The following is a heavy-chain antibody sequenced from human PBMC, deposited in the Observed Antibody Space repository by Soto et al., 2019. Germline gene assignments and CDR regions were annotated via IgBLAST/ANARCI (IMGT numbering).Heavy chain of an antibody. D-gene: IGHD6-13*01. CDR3: AKGGWVDIAAAGALFDY. Sequence: EVQLLESGGGLVQPGGSLRLSCAASGFTFSSYAMSWVRQAPGKGLEWVSAISGSGGNTYYADSVKGRFTISRDNSKNTLYLQVNRLRAEDTAVYYCAKGGWVDIAAAGALFDYWGQGTLVTVSS. J-gene: IGHJ4*02. CDR2: ISGSGGNT. V-gene: IGHV3-23*01. CDR1: GFTFSSYA.